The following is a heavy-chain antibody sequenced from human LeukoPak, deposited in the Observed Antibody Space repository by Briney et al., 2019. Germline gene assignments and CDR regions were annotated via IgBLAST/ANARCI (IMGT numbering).Heavy chain of an antibody. CDR2: IYHSGST. D-gene: IGHD7-27*01. CDR3: ANWGSRGYYGMDV. Sequence: ASETLSLTCAVSGGSISSSNWWSWVRQPPGKGLEWIGEIYHSGSTNYNPSLKSRVTISVDKSKNQFSLKLSSVTAADTAVYYCANWGSRGYYGMDVWGQGTTVTVSS. CDR1: GGSISSSNW. J-gene: IGHJ6*02. V-gene: IGHV4-4*02.